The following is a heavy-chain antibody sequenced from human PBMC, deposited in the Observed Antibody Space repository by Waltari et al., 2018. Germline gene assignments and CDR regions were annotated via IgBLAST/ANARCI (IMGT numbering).Heavy chain of an antibody. D-gene: IGHD2-15*01. V-gene: IGHV3-21*02. J-gene: IGHJ4*02. Sequence: EVQLVGSGGGLVKPGGSLRLSCAASGFTFSSYTLNWSRQAPGKGLEWGSSISSGSSYIYYADSVKGRFIISRDNAKNSLYLQMNSLRAEDTAVYYCAREWGVMVGTAAFYFDYWGQGTLVTVSS. CDR1: GFTFSSYT. CDR3: AREWGVMVGTAAFYFDY. CDR2: ISSGSSYI.